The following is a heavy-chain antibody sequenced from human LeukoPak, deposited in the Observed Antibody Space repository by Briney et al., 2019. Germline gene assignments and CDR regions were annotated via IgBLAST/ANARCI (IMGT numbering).Heavy chain of an antibody. CDR3: AREGGGAGSGSYKFDY. CDR1: GFTFSSYA. Sequence: GGSLRLSCAASGFTFSSYAMHWVRQAPGKGLEWVAVISYDGSNKYYADSVKGRFTISRDNSKNTLYLQMNSLRAEDTAVYYCAREGGGAGSGSYKFDYWGQGTLVTVSS. CDR2: ISYDGSNK. J-gene: IGHJ4*02. D-gene: IGHD3-10*01. V-gene: IGHV3-30-3*01.